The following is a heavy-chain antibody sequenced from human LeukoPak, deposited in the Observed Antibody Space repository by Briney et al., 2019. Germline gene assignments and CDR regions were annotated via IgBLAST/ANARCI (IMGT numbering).Heavy chain of an antibody. CDR1: GFSFTNFW. V-gene: IGHV3-7*04. CDR2: IHPEGNEK. CDR3: ARGDAFSGDH. J-gene: IGHJ4*02. Sequence: GGSLRLSCAVSGFSFTNFWMSWVRQAPGGGLEWVANIHPEGNEKYHVESVKGRFTISGDNTKNLLFLQMNGLRVEDTAVYYCARGDAFSGDHWGQGTLVTVSS.